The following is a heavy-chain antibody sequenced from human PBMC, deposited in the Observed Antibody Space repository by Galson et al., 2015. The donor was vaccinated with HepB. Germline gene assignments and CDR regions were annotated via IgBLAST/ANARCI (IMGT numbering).Heavy chain of an antibody. CDR2: IKQDGSEK. CDR3: ARGRYSSSWYQGAYFDY. D-gene: IGHD6-13*01. Sequence: SLRLSCAASGFTFSSYWMSWVRQAPGKGLEWVANIKQDGSEKYYVDSVKGRFTISRDNAKNSLYLQMNSLRAEDTAVYYCARGRYSSSWYQGAYFDYWGQGTLVTVSS. J-gene: IGHJ4*02. CDR1: GFTFSSYW. V-gene: IGHV3-7*03.